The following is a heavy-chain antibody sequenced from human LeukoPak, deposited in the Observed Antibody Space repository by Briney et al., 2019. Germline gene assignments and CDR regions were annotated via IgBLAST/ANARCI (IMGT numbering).Heavy chain of an antibody. J-gene: IGHJ5*02. CDR1: GYTFSSYA. V-gene: IGHV3-23*01. CDR2: ISGSGSST. Sequence: GGSLRLSCAASGYTFSSYAMSWVRQAPGKGLEWVSGISGSGSSTYYADSVKGRFTISRDNSKNTLYLQMNSLRAEDTAVYYCAKDRAVAGAYGYNWFDPWGQGTLVTVSS. CDR3: AKDRAVAGAYGYNWFDP. D-gene: IGHD6-19*01.